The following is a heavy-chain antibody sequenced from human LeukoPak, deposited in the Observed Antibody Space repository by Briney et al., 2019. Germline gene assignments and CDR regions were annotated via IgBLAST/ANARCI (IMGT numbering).Heavy chain of an antibody. CDR1: GFTFSSYW. CDR3: ARGRVKMATIALFDY. Sequence: PGGSLRLSCAASGFTFSSYWMHWVRQAPGKGLVWVSRINSDGSSTSYADSVKGRFTISRDNAKNTLYLQMNSLRAADTAVYYCARGRVKMATIALFDYWGQGTLVTVSS. D-gene: IGHD5-24*01. CDR2: INSDGSST. V-gene: IGHV3-74*01. J-gene: IGHJ4*02.